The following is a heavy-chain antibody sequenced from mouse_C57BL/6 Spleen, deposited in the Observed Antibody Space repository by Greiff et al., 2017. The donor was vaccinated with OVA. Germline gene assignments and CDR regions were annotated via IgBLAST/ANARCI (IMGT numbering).Heavy chain of an antibody. J-gene: IGHJ3*01. D-gene: IGHD2-4*01. CDR2: IDPSDSET. CDR3: ARSGGNLYDYEFAY. CDR1: GYTFTSYW. V-gene: IGHV1-52*01. Sequence: QVQLQQPGAELVRPGSSVKLSCKASGYTFTSYWMHWVKQRPIQGLEWIGNIDPSDSETHYNQKFKDKATLTVDKSSSTAYMQLSSLTSEDSAVYYCARSGGNLYDYEFAYWGQGTLVTVSA.